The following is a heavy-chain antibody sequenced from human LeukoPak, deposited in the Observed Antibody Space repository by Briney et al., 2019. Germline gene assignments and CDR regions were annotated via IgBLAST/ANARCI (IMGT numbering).Heavy chain of an antibody. Sequence: GGSLRLSCAASGFTFSSYAMSWVRQAPGKGLEWVSAISGSGGSTYYADSVKGRFTISRDNSKNTLYLQMNSLRAEDTAVYYCAKSHSHCGGNLDAFDIWGQGTMVTVSS. CDR1: GFTFSSYA. D-gene: IGHD4-23*01. J-gene: IGHJ3*02. CDR2: ISGSGGST. V-gene: IGHV3-23*01. CDR3: AKSHSHCGGNLDAFDI.